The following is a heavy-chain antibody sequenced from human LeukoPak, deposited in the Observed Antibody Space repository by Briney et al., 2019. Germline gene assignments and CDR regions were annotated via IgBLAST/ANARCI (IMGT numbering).Heavy chain of an antibody. CDR1: GDSINDYY. CDR2: IYYSGST. J-gene: IGHJ4*02. CDR3: ARAKYDYVWGSYPFDY. D-gene: IGHD3-16*02. V-gene: IGHV4-59*01. Sequence: PSETLSLTCTVSGDSINDYYWSWIRQPPGKGLEWIGYIYYSGSTNYNPSLKSRVTISVDTSKNQFSLKLSSVTAADTAVYYCARAKYDYVWGSYPFDYWGQGTLVTVSS.